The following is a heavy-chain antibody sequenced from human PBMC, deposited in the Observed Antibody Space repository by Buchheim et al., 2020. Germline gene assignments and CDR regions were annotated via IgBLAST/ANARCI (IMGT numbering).Heavy chain of an antibody. D-gene: IGHD4-17*01. V-gene: IGHV3-23*01. CDR1: GFPFINYA. CDR3: AKNRGAPAFFEY. CDR2: ISGGSTNI. J-gene: IGHJ4*01. Sequence: EVQFLESGGGLVQPGGSLRLSCVGSGFPFINYAVSWVRQAPGKRPEWVSTISGGSTNIYYADSVTGRFTISRDNSENTLYLQMSSLRAEDTAVYYCAKNRGAPAFFEYWGHGTL.